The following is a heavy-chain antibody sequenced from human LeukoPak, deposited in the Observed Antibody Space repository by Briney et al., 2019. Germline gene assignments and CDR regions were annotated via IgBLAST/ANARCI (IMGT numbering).Heavy chain of an antibody. Sequence: ASVKVSFNAAGYTFTCYYFHWMRLPPGPGLERMGWINPSSGGTNYAQKFQGRVTMTRDTSISTAYMELSRLRSDDTAVYYCARVGSSSLDYWGQGTLVTVSS. V-gene: IGHV1-2*02. J-gene: IGHJ4*02. D-gene: IGHD6-13*01. CDR2: INPSSGGT. CDR3: ARVGSSSLDY. CDR1: GYTFTCYY.